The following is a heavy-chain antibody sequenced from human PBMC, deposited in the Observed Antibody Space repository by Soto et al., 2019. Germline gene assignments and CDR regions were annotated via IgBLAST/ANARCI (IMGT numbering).Heavy chain of an antibody. Sequence: QVQLVQSGAEVRKPGASVKVSCKASGHTLASYDINWVRQATGQGLEWMGWMTPDSGDTGYAQKFQGRVTMTWATSITTAYMELSSLRSDDTAVYYCARDPFYGWFDSWGQGTLVTVSS. CDR3: ARDPFYGWFDS. CDR2: MTPDSGDT. J-gene: IGHJ5*01. D-gene: IGHD3-16*01. CDR1: GHTLASYD. V-gene: IGHV1-8*01.